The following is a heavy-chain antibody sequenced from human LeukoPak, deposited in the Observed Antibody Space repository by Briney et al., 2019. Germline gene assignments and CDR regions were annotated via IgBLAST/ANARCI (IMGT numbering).Heavy chain of an antibody. CDR2: ISDGGGTT. Sequence: PGGSLRLSCAASGFTFSSCAMSWVRQAPGKGLEWVSGISDGGGTTNYADAVKGRFTISRDDSKNTAYLQMNSLKTEDTAVYYCTRLSAHYWGQGTLVTVSS. D-gene: IGHD2/OR15-2a*01. CDR3: TRLSAHY. J-gene: IGHJ4*02. CDR1: GFTFSSCA. V-gene: IGHV3-23*01.